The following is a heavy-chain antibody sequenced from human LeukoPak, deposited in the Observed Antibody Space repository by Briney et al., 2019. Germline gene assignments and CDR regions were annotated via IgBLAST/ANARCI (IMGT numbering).Heavy chain of an antibody. Sequence: SETLSLTCTVSGGSISSSSYYWGWIRQPPGKGLEWIGSIYGSGSANYNPYLRSRVTMSVDTSNNQISLRLSSVTAADTAIYYCAREFHEYRNYAFYLYYYVDVWGNGTTVTVSS. V-gene: IGHV4-39*07. CDR1: GGSISSSSYY. CDR2: IYGSGSA. J-gene: IGHJ6*03. CDR3: AREFHEYRNYAFYLYYYVDV. D-gene: IGHD6-6*01.